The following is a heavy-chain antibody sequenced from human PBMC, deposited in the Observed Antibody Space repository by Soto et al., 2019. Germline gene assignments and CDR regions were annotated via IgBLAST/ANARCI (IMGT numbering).Heavy chain of an antibody. V-gene: IGHV3-66*01. J-gene: IGHJ1*01. D-gene: IGHD3-22*01. CDR2: IYSGGIT. CDR1: GFSFIIYG. Sequence: PGGSLRLSCAASGFSFIIYGMHWVRQAPCKGLEWVAVIYSGGITYYADSVKGRFTLSRDKSKNTLYLQLNSLRAEDTAVYYCARDPFYDSSYYNPKGDQQHWGRGTLVTVSS. CDR3: ARDPFYDSSYYNPKGDQQH.